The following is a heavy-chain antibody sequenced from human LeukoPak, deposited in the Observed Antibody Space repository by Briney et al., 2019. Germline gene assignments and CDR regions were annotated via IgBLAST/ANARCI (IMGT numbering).Heavy chain of an antibody. CDR1: GFTFSSYA. D-gene: IGHD4-17*01. CDR3: AKDRYGDYGRFNFDY. V-gene: IGHV3-30*04. J-gene: IGHJ4*02. CDR2: ISYDGSNK. Sequence: GGSLRLSCAASGFTFSSYAMHWVRQAPGKGLEWVAVISYDGSNKYYADSVKGRFTISRDNSKNTLYLQMNSLRAGDTAVYYCAKDRYGDYGRFNFDYWGQGTLVTVSS.